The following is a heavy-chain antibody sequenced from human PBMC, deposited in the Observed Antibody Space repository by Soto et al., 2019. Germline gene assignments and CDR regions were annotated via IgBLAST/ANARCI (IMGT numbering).Heavy chain of an antibody. J-gene: IGHJ6*02. CDR2: ISAYNGNT. D-gene: IGHD3-3*01. CDR3: AGVRDFWSGFRLDV. V-gene: IGHV1-18*04. Sequence: RASVKVSCKASGYTFTSYGISWVRQAPGQGLEWMGWISAYNGNTNYAQKLQGRVTMTTDTSTSTAYMELRSLRSDDTAVYYCAGVRDFWSGFRLDVWGQGTTVTVSS. CDR1: GYTFTSYG.